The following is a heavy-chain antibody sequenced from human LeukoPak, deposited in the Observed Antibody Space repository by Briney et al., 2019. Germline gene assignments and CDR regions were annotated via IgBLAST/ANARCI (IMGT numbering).Heavy chain of an antibody. D-gene: IGHD2-15*01. CDR3: AKILPDCSGGSCYVDSYYYYGMDV. J-gene: IGHJ6*02. CDR1: GFTFSSYA. CDR2: ISGSGGST. Sequence: GGSLRLSCAASGFTFSSYAMSWVRQAPGKGLEWVSAISGSGGSTYYADSVKGRFTISRDNSKNTLYLQMNSLRAEDTAVYYCAKILPDCSGGSCYVDSYYYYGMDVWGQGTTVTVSS. V-gene: IGHV3-23*01.